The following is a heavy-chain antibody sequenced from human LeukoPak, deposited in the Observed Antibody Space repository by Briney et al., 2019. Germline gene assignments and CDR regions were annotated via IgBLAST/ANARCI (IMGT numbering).Heavy chain of an antibody. CDR3: ARGGAYYGSGSYYYYYYMDV. CDR2: ISAHNGNT. V-gene: IGHV1-18*01. CDR1: GYTFTSYG. Sequence: ASVKVSCKASGYTFTSYGISWVRQAPGQGLEWMGWISAHNGNTNYAQKLQGRVTMTTDTSTSTAYMELRSLRSDDTAVYYCARGGAYYGSGSYYYYYYMDVWGKGTTVTVSS. D-gene: IGHD3-10*01. J-gene: IGHJ6*03.